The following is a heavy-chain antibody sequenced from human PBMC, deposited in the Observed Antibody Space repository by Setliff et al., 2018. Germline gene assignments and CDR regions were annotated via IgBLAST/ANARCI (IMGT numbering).Heavy chain of an antibody. J-gene: IGHJ6*02. D-gene: IGHD6-19*01. CDR1: GGSFSTYY. CDR2: INHSGST. V-gene: IGHV4-34*01. CDR3: LQWLAPVGMDI. Sequence: SETLSLTCAVYGGSFSTYYWIWIRQPPGKGLEWIGEINHSGSTNYNPSLKSRVTISVDTSKNQVSLKLSSVTAADTAVYYCLQWLAPVGMDIWGQGTTVTVSS.